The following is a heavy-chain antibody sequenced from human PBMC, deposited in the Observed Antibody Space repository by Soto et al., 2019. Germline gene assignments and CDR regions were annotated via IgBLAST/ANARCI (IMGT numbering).Heavy chain of an antibody. V-gene: IGHV5-51*01. CDR2: IKPGTSDI. CDR1: GYSFSNYW. Sequence: GESLKISCQGSGYSFSNYWIGWVRQMPGKGLEWMGIIKPGTSDIRYSPSCRGHVTISADEAVSTAYLQWSSLKASDTAMYYCARQLSHICDSWGQGTLVTVSS. D-gene: IGHD3-3*02. CDR3: ARQLSHICDS. J-gene: IGHJ4*02.